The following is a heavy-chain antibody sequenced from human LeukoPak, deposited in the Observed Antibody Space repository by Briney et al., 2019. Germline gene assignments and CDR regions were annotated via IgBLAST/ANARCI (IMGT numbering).Heavy chain of an antibody. J-gene: IGHJ4*02. CDR1: GYLFNQYG. CDR3: ARGGHCTSGVCYIFFY. CDR2: VSPYDGRT. V-gene: IGHV1-18*01. D-gene: IGHD2-8*01. Sequence: GASLTVSYKASGYLFNQYGISWVRQAPGQGLEWMGWVSPYDGRTDYAQKPQGRVTITTDTYTSTAYLELRRLTSDDTAVYYCARGGHCTSGVCYIFFYWGQGTLVTVSS.